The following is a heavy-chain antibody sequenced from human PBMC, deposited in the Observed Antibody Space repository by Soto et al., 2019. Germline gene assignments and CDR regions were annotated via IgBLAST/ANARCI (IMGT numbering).Heavy chain of an antibody. Sequence: SETLSLTCAVYGGSFSGYYWSWIRQPPGKGLEWIGEINHSGSTNYNPSLKSRVTISVETSKNQFSLKLSSVTAADTAVYYCARGVIPIPGYGSGIFLRGYYYGMDVWGQGTTVTVSS. J-gene: IGHJ6*02. CDR3: ARGVIPIPGYGSGIFLRGYYYGMDV. CDR1: GGSFSGYY. CDR2: INHSGST. D-gene: IGHD3-10*01. V-gene: IGHV4-34*01.